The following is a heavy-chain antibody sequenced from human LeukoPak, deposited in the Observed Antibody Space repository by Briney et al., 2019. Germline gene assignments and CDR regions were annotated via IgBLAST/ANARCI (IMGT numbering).Heavy chain of an antibody. CDR1: GFTFSSYW. V-gene: IGHV3-74*01. D-gene: IGHD1-26*01. CDR2: INSDGSST. J-gene: IGHJ4*02. CDR3: ARVSPRVGATYYFDY. Sequence: VGSLRLSCAASGFTFSSYWMHWVRQAPGKGLVWVSRINSDGSSTSYADSVKGRFTISRDNAKNTLYLQMNSLRAEDTAVYYCARVSPRVGATYYFDYWGQGTLVTVSS.